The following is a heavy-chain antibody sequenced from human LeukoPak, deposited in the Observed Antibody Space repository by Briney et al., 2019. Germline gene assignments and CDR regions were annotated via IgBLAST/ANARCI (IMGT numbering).Heavy chain of an antibody. D-gene: IGHD6-13*01. CDR3: AKDITAIAAAPGDY. V-gene: IGHV3-9*01. CDR2: ISWNSGSI. J-gene: IGHJ4*02. CDR1: GFTFDDYA. Sequence: PGGSLRLSCAASGFTFDDYAMHWVRQAPGKGLEWVSGISWNSGSIGYADSVKGRFTISRDNAKNSLYLQMNSLRAEDTALYYCAKDITAIAAAPGDYWGQGTLVTVSS.